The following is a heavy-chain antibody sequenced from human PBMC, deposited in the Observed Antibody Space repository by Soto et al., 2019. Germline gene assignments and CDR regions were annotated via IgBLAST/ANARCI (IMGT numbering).Heavy chain of an antibody. D-gene: IGHD2-2*01. Sequence: PGESLKISCXGSGYSFTSYWIGWVRQMPGKGLEWMGIIYPGDSDTRYSPSFQGQVTISADKSISTAYLQWSSLKASDTAMYYCARLGVVPAAKGAFDIWGQGTMVTVSS. V-gene: IGHV5-51*01. CDR2: IYPGDSDT. CDR1: GYSFTSYW. J-gene: IGHJ3*02. CDR3: ARLGVVPAAKGAFDI.